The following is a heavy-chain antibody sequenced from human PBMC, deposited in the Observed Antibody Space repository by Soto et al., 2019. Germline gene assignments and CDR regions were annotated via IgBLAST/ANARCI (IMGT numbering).Heavy chain of an antibody. J-gene: IGHJ6*02. CDR3: ARQSRNYYDFWSCPGMDV. Sequence: QVQLVQSGAEVKKPGASVKVSCKASGYTFTSYGISWVRQAPGQGLEWMGWISAYNGNTNYAQKLQGRVTMTTDTSTSTAYMELRSLRSDDTAVYYCARQSRNYYDFWSCPGMDVWGQGTTVTVSS. D-gene: IGHD3-3*01. V-gene: IGHV1-18*01. CDR1: GYTFTSYG. CDR2: ISAYNGNT.